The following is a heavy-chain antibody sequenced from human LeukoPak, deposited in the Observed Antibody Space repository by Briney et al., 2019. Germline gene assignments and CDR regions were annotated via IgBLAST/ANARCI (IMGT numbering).Heavy chain of an antibody. J-gene: IGHJ4*02. CDR2: IYYSGST. CDR1: GGSISSSSYY. CDR3: ASGYSGYDSTAFDY. Sequence: SETLSLTCTVSGGSISSSSYYWGWIRQPPGKGLEWIGSIYYSGSTYYNPSLKSRVTISVDTSKNQFSLKLSSVTAADTAVYYCASGYSGYDSTAFDYWGQGTLVTVS. V-gene: IGHV4-39*01. D-gene: IGHD5-12*01.